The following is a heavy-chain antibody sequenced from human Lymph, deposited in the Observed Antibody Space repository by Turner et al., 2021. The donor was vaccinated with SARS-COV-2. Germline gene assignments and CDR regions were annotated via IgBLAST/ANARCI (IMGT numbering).Heavy chain of an antibody. CDR2: IFYRGST. CDR3: ARQTVNNWVDP. V-gene: IGHV4-59*01. D-gene: IGHD2-21*02. CDR1: GGSMNNNY. J-gene: IGHJ5*02. Sequence: VQLLESGPRLDKPLETLSLTCTVSGGSMNNNYWIWILQPPGKRLEWIGFIFYRGSTNYNPSLKSRVTISVDTSENQFSLKLTSVTAADTAIYYCARQTVNNWVDPWGQGTLVTVSS.